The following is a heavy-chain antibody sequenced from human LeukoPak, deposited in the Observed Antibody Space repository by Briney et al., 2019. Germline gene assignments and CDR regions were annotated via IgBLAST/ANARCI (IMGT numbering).Heavy chain of an antibody. Sequence: PGGSLRLSCAASGFTFSSYAMSWVRQAPGKGLEWVAVISYDGSNKYYADSVKGRFTISRDNSKNTLYLQMNSLRAEDTAVYYCAREIGGRGIAATIPDYWGQGTLVTVSS. CDR3: AREIGGRGIAATIPDY. D-gene: IGHD6-13*01. J-gene: IGHJ4*02. CDR2: ISYDGSNK. CDR1: GFTFSSYA. V-gene: IGHV3-30-3*01.